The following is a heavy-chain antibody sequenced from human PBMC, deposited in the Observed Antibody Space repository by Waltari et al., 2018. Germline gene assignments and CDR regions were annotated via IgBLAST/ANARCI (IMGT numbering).Heavy chain of an antibody. Sequence: QVQLQQWGAGLLKPSETLSLTCAVYGGSFSGYYWSWIRQPPGKGLEWIGEINHSGSTNYNPSLKSRVTISVDTSKNQFSLKLSSVTAADTAVYYCARDGDYGDYSFDYWGQGTTVTVSS. CDR1: GGSFSGYY. D-gene: IGHD4-17*01. V-gene: IGHV4-34*01. CDR2: INHSGST. J-gene: IGHJ4*03. CDR3: ARDGDYGDYSFDY.